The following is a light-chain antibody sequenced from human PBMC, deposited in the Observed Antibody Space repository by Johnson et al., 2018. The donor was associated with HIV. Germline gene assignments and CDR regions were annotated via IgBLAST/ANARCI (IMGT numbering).Light chain of an antibody. Sequence: QSVLTQPPSVSAAPGQKVTISCSGSSSNIGNNYVSWYQQFPGTPPKLLIYDNNRRPSVIPDRFSASKSGTSATLDITGLQTGDEADYYCGTWDSSLGAHYVFGSGTEVTVL. CDR1: SSNIGNNY. V-gene: IGLV1-51*01. CDR2: DNN. CDR3: GTWDSSLGAHYV. J-gene: IGLJ1*01.